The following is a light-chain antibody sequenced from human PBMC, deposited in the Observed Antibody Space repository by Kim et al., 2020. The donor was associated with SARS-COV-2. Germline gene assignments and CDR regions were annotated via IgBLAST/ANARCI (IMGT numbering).Light chain of an antibody. Sequence: SPGKMAPLSCGASQIVSNNDLAWYRQKPGQAPRLLIYDASRRATGIADRFSGSGSGTDFTLTISRLEPEDFAVYHCQQHGSAPWTFGQGTKVDIK. CDR3: QQHGSAPWT. J-gene: IGKJ1*01. CDR1: QIVSNND. CDR2: DAS. V-gene: IGKV3-20*01.